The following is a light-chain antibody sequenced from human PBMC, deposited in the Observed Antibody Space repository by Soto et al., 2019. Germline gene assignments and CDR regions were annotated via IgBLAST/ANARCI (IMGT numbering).Light chain of an antibody. CDR1: QSISNY. Sequence: DIQMTQSPSSLSASVGDRVTITCRASQSISNYLNWYQHKPGKAPNLLIYAASSLQSGVPSRFSGRGSGTDFTLTISSLEPEDFAVYYCQQRSNWQITFGQGTRLEIK. J-gene: IGKJ5*01. V-gene: IGKV1-39*01. CDR3: QQRSNWQIT. CDR2: AAS.